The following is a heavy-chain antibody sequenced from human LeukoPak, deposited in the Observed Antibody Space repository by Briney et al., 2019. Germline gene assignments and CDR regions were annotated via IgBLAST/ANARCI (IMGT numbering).Heavy chain of an antibody. CDR3: ARDGRPYYYDSSGYYTGYNWFDP. Sequence: GGSLRLSCAASGFTFSSYWMHWVRQAPGKGLVWVSRINSDGSSTSYADSVKGRFTISRDNAKNTLYLQMNSLRAEDTAVYYCARDGRPYYYDSSGYYTGYNWFDPWGQGTLVTVSS. CDR1: GFTFSSYW. CDR2: INSDGSST. V-gene: IGHV3-74*01. D-gene: IGHD3-22*01. J-gene: IGHJ5*02.